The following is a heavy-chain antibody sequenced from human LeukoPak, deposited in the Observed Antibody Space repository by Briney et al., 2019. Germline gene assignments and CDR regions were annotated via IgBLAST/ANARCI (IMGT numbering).Heavy chain of an antibody. CDR3: ARLVYGSGSQLYYFDY. CDR1: GFTFSSYA. Sequence: GGSLRLSCAASGFTFSSYAMSWFRQAPGKGLEWVSAISGSGGSTYYADSVKGRFTISRDNSKNTLYLQMNSLRAEDTAVYYCARLVYGSGSQLYYFDYWGQGTLVTVSS. V-gene: IGHV3-23*01. D-gene: IGHD3-10*01. CDR2: ISGSGGST. J-gene: IGHJ4*02.